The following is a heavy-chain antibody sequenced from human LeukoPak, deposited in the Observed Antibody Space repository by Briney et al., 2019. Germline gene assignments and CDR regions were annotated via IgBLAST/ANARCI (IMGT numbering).Heavy chain of an antibody. V-gene: IGHV3-30*18. J-gene: IGHJ4*02. D-gene: IGHD3-10*01. CDR1: GFTFSSYG. CDR2: ISYDGSNK. Sequence: GGSLRLSCAASGFTFSSYGMHWVRQAPGKGLEWVAVISYDGSNKYYADSVKGRFTISRDNSKNTLYLQMNSLGAEDTAVYYCAKDLKFRLLWSFDYWGQGTLVTVSS. CDR3: AKDLKFRLLWSFDY.